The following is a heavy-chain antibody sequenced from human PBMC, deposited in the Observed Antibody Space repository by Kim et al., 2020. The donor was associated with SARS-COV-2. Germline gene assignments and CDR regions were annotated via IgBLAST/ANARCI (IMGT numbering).Heavy chain of an antibody. Sequence: SETLSLTCAVYGGSFSGYYWSWIRQPPGKGLEWIGEINHSGSTNYNPSLKSRVTISVDTSKNQFSLKLSSVTAADTAVYYCARGPKYYDILTGKAFDIWG. CDR1: GGSFSGYY. J-gene: IGHJ3*02. CDR3: ARGPKYYDILTGKAFDI. V-gene: IGHV4-34*01. D-gene: IGHD3-9*01. CDR2: INHSGST.